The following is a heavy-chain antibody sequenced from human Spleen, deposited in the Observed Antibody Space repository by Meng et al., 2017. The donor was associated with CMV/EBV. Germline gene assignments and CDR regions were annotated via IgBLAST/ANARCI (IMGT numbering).Heavy chain of an antibody. CDR1: ASITASMW. CDR2: IDHSGKS. CDR3: ARVREHTSLGNYWFDP. Sequence: ASITASMWWTWVRQPPGKGLEWVGEIDHSGKSNSNPSLKSRLTLSLDTSNNHLSLRLTSVTAEDTAIYYCARVREHTSLGNYWFDPWGQGTLVTVSS. D-gene: IGHD3-16*01. J-gene: IGHJ5*02. V-gene: IGHV4-4*02.